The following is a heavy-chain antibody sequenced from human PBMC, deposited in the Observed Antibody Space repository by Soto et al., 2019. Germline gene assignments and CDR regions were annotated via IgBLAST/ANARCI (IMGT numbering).Heavy chain of an antibody. D-gene: IGHD2-2*03. V-gene: IGHV4-39*01. CDR3: ARLNGYCVSTKCRGYYGMDV. J-gene: IGHJ6*02. CDR2: VYSHDNT. CDR1: GGSVSSTDYS. Sequence: QLQLQESGPGLVKPSETLSLTCTVSGGSVSSTDYSWGWVRQSPGKGLEWIGTVYSHDNTHYNPSLLSRVTISVDTSKNEFALMLNSVTAADTAVYYCARLNGYCVSTKCRGYYGMDVWGQGTTVTVSS.